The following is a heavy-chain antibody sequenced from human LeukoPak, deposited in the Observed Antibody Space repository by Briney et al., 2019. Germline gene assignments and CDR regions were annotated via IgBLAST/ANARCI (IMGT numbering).Heavy chain of an antibody. J-gene: IGHJ4*02. D-gene: IGHD3-22*01. CDR2: IRYDGSNK. Sequence: PGGSLRLTCAASGFTFSSYGMHWVRQAPGKGLEWVAFIRYDGSNKYYADSVKGRFTISRDNSKNTLYLQMNSLRAEDTTVYYGAGAPHDITMIEVADIYLDYWGQGTLVTVSS. V-gene: IGHV3-30*02. CDR1: GFTFSSYG. CDR3: AGAPHDITMIEVADIYLDY.